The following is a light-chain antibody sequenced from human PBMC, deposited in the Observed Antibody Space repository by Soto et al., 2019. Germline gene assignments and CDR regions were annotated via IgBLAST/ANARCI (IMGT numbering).Light chain of an antibody. CDR2: GAS. V-gene: IGKV3-20*01. CDR3: QQYGSLFT. J-gene: IGKJ3*01. Sequence: EIVLTQSPGTLCLSPGERATLSCRASQSVSSSYLAWYQQKPGQAPRLLIYGASSRATGIPDRFSGSGSGTDFTLTISRLEPEDFAVYYCQQYGSLFTFGPGTKVGI. CDR1: QSVSSSY.